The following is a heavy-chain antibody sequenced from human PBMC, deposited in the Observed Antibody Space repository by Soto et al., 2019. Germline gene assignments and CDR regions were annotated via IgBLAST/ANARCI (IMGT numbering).Heavy chain of an antibody. D-gene: IGHD2-15*01. V-gene: IGHV1-69*02. Sequence: ASVKVSCKASGGTFSSYTISWVRQAPGQGLEWMGRIIPILGIANYAQKFQGRVTITADKSTSTAYMELSSLRSEDTAVYYCAGLESLGGYYYYYMDVWGKGTTVTVSS. CDR3: AGLESLGGYYYYYMDV. CDR1: GGTFSSYT. CDR2: IIPILGIA. J-gene: IGHJ6*03.